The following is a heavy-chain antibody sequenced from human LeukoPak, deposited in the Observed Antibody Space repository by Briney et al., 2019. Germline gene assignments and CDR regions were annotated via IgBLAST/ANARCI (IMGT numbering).Heavy chain of an antibody. CDR2: ISGYNGNT. V-gene: IGHV1-18*01. J-gene: IGHJ4*02. Sequence: ASVKVSCKASGYTFTSNGISWVRQAPGQGLEWMGWISGYNGNTKYVQKFQGGVTMTTDTSTSTVYMELRSLTSDDTADYYCARDTLGEYDYWGQGSLVTVSS. D-gene: IGHD3-16*01. CDR1: GYTFTSNG. CDR3: ARDTLGEYDY.